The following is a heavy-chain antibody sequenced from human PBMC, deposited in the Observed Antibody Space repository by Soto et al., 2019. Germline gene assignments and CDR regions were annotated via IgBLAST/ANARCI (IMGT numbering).Heavy chain of an antibody. CDR2: IYSSGNT. V-gene: IGHV4-4*07. Sequence: QVHLQESGPGLVKPSEPLSLTRSVSGGTISGYYWTWIRQPAGKGLEWIGRIYSSGNTKYNPSLQRRVTMSLDTSNNQFSLRLTSVTAADTAVYYCARGQRFFDWFDPWGQGTLVTVSS. CDR1: GGTISGYY. D-gene: IGHD3-3*01. J-gene: IGHJ5*02. CDR3: ARGQRFFDWFDP.